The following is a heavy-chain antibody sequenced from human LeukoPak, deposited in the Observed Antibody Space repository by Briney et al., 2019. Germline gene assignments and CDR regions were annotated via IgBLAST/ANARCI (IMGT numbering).Heavy chain of an antibody. J-gene: IGHJ5*02. CDR3: ARGGTMGNANWFHP. CDR1: GGSISSYY. V-gene: IGHV4-4*07. D-gene: IGHD3-16*01. CDR2: IYTSGST. Sequence: SETLSLTCTVSGGSISSYYWSWIRQPAGKGLEWIGRIYTSGSTNYNPSLKSRVTMSVDTSKNQFSLKLSSVTAADTAMYYCARGGTMGNANWFHPRGQGTLVTVSS.